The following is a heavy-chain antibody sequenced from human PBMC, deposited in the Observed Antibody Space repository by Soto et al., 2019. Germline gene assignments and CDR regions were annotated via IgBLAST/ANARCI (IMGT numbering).Heavy chain of an antibody. V-gene: IGHV3-23*01. CDR3: AKSGSSSPGKIYYYYYYYMDV. J-gene: IGHJ6*03. CDR2: ISGSGGST. D-gene: IGHD6-6*01. CDR1: GFTFSSYA. Sequence: GGSLRLSCAASGFTFSSYAMSWVRQAPGKGLEWVSAISGSGGSTYYADSVKGRFTISRDNSKNTLYLQMNSLRAEDTAVYYCAKSGSSSPGKIYYYYYYYMDVWGKGTTVTVSS.